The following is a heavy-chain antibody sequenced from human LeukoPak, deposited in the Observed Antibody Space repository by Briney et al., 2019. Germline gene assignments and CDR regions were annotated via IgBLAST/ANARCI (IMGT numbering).Heavy chain of an antibody. CDR2: ISSSGSTI. D-gene: IGHD5-24*01. J-gene: IGHJ4*02. CDR3: AKGGRGWLQITSPFDY. V-gene: IGHV3-11*01. CDR1: GFTFSDYY. Sequence: GGSLRLSCAASGFTFSDYYMSWIRQAPGKGLEWVSYISSSGSTIYYADSVKGRFTISRDNAKNSLYLQMNSLRAEDTAVYYCAKGGRGWLQITSPFDYWGQGTLVTVAS.